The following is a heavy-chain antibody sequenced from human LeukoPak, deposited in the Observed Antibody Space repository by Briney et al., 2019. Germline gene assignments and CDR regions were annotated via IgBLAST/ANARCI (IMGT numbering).Heavy chain of an antibody. D-gene: IGHD6-19*01. V-gene: IGHV1-18*04. CDR2: ISAYNGNT. J-gene: IGHJ4*02. Sequence: ASVKVSCKASGYTFTGYYMHWVRQAPGQGLEWMGWISAYNGNTNYAQKLQGRVTMTTDTSTSTAYMELRSLRSDDTAVYYCARATRTTTIAVAGRSDYWGQGTLVTVSS. CDR1: GYTFTGYY. CDR3: ARATRTTTIAVAGRSDY.